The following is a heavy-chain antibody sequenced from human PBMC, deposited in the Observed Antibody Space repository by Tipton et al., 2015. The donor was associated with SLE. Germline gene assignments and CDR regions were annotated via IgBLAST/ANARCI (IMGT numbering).Heavy chain of an antibody. Sequence: TLSLTCTVSGGSISSSSYYWGWIRQPPGKGLEWIGSIYYSGSTYYNPSLKSRVTISVDTSKNQFSLKLSSVTAADTAVYYCAIHTGIVGATPFVYWGQGTLVTVSS. J-gene: IGHJ4*02. V-gene: IGHV4-39*01. CDR2: IYYSGST. CDR1: GGSISSSSYY. D-gene: IGHD1-26*01. CDR3: AIHTGIVGATPFVY.